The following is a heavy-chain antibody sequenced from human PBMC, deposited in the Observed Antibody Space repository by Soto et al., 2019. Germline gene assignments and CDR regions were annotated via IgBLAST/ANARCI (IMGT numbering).Heavy chain of an antibody. D-gene: IGHD6-13*01. Sequence: GSLRLSCAASGFTFCTDIMNSVRQAPGKGLGWVSYISSSSSTIYYADSVKGRFTISRDNAKTSLYLQMNSLRDEDTAVYYCARRSSPLNIDDHNYYGMNVWGQGTTVTVSS. V-gene: IGHV3-48*02. J-gene: IGHJ6*02. CDR1: GFTFCTDI. CDR3: ARRSSPLNIDDHNYYGMNV. CDR2: ISSSSSTI.